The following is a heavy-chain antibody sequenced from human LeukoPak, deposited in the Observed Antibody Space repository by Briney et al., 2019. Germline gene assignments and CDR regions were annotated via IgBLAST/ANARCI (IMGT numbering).Heavy chain of an antibody. CDR2: IKQDGSEK. J-gene: IGHJ4*02. CDR3: ARDPYYESSCLTLDF. D-gene: IGHD3-22*01. Sequence: GGALSPSWAASWFIFSNYWLSWVRAAPGKGLGLVGNIKQDGSEKYYVDSVKGRFTISRDNAKNSLYLQMNSLRAEDTAVYYCARDPYYESSCLTLDFWGQGTLVTVSS. CDR1: WFIFSNYW. V-gene: IGHV3-7*01.